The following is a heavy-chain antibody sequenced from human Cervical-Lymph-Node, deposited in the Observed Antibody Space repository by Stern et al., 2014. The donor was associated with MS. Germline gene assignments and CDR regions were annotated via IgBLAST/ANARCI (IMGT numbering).Heavy chain of an antibody. V-gene: IGHV1-2*06. CDR2: INPNSGGT. J-gene: IGHJ4*02. D-gene: IGHD6-19*01. CDR3: AREAAMAVAGTGVDY. CDR1: GYTFTGYY. Sequence: VQLEESGAEVKKPGASVKVSCKASGYTFTGYYMHWVRQAPGQGLEWIGRINPNSGGTNYAQKFQGRVTMTRDTSISTAYMELSRLRSDDTAVYYCAREAAMAVAGTGVDYWGQGTLVTVSS.